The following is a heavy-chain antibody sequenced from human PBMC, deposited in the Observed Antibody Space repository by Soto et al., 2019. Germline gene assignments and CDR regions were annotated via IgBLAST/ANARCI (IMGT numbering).Heavy chain of an antibody. V-gene: IGHV1-46*01. CDR1: GYTFTSYY. CDR2: INPSGGST. CDR3: ATDDAMTTSPERGIVGGYYCYGMEV. J-gene: IGHJ6*02. D-gene: IGHD1-26*01. Sequence: ASVKVSCKASGYTFTSYYMHWVRQAPGQVLEWMGIINPSGGSTSYAQKFQGRVTITRDTYTSTVYMQLSSLRSEDTAVYYCATDDAMTTSPERGIVGGYYCYGMEVGGQGTTVPVYS.